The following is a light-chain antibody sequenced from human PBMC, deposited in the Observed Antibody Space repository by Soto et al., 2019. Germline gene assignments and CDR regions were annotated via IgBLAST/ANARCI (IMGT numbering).Light chain of an antibody. Sequence: QSVLTQPASVSGSPGQSITISCTGTSSDIGTYKYVSWFQHHPGKGPKLMIYEVSKRPSGVPDRFSGSKSGNTASLTVSGLQEEDEADYYCSSYAGTNTIFGGGTKLTVL. J-gene: IGLJ2*01. CDR3: SSYAGTNTI. CDR2: EVS. CDR1: SSDIGTYKY. V-gene: IGLV2-8*01.